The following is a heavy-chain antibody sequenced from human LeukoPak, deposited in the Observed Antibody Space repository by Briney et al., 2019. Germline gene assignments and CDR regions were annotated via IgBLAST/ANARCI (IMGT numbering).Heavy chain of an antibody. CDR3: ARAGDSSGYYYDYYYGMDV. CDR2: IYYSGST. Sequence: PSETLSLTCTVSGGSISSYYWSRIRQPPGKGLEWIGYIYYSGSTNYNPSLKSRVTISVDTSKNQFSLKLSSVTAADTAVYYCARAGDSSGYYYDYYYGMDVWGQGTTVTVSS. V-gene: IGHV4-59*01. D-gene: IGHD3-22*01. CDR1: GGSISSYY. J-gene: IGHJ6*02.